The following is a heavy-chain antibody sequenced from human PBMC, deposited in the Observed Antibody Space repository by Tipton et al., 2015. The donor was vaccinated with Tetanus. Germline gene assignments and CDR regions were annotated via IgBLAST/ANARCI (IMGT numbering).Heavy chain of an antibody. V-gene: IGHV3-74*03. D-gene: IGHD1-1*01. Sequence: SLRLSCAASGFSFRSYWMHWVRQSPGKGPVWVSRIKSDGSKTTYADSVKGRFTISRDNAKNTLYLQMEHLRAEDTAVYYCARDRFGDNDVIPSHWFGPWGQGTLVTVSS. CDR1: GFSFRSYW. CDR3: ARDRFGDNDVIPSHWFGP. J-gene: IGHJ5*02. CDR2: IKSDGSKT.